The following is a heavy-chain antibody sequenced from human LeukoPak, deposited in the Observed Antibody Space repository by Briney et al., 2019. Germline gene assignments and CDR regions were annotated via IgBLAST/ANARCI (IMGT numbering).Heavy chain of an antibody. Sequence: PGGSLRLSCAASGFTFSSYWMSWVRQAPGKGLEWGANIKLDGSEKYYVDSVKGRFTISRDNAMNSLYLQMNILRAEDTAVYYCAGARGAHLFDYWGQGTLVTV. V-gene: IGHV3-7*01. CDR1: GFTFSSYW. CDR2: IKLDGSEK. D-gene: IGHD3-10*01. J-gene: IGHJ4*02. CDR3: AGARGAHLFDY.